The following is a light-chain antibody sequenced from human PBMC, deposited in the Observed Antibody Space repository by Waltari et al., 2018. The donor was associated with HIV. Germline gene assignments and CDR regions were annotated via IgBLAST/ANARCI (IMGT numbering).Light chain of an antibody. V-gene: IGKV3-11*01. J-gene: IGKJ5*01. CDR3: QQRSNWPPIT. CDR2: DAT. Sequence: EIVLTQSPATLSLSPGERATLSCRASQSVSSYLAWYQQKPGQAPRLLIYDATNRATGIPGRFSGSGSGTNFTLTISSLEPEDFAVYYGQQRSNWPPITFGQGTRLDIK. CDR1: QSVSSY.